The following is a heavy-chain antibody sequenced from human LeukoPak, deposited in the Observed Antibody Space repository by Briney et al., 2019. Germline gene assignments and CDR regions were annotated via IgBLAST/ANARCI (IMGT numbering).Heavy chain of an antibody. CDR3: ARMDKGAHNTRYYFDY. CDR1: GFTFTSYA. V-gene: IGHV3-30*02. D-gene: IGHD2-2*03. CDR2: IRYDGSKK. J-gene: IGHJ4*02. Sequence: RGSLRLSCAASGFTFTSYAMQWGRQAPGKGLGWVAFIRYDGSKKYYADSVKGRFAISRDNSKNTLYLQMNSLRAEDTAVYYCARMDKGAHNTRYYFDYWGQGTLVTVSS.